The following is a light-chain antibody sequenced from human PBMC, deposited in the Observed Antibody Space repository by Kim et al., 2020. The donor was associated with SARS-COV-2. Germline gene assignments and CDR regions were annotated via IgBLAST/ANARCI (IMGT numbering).Light chain of an antibody. V-gene: IGLV2-23*02. CDR2: EVN. CDR3: CSYAGDYI. J-gene: IGLJ1*01. Sequence: QSALTQPASVSGSPGQSITISCTGTSSNLGTFNLVSWYQQHPGKAPKLIIYEVNKRPSGVSNRFSGSKSDNRASLTISGLQPEDEADYYCCSYAGDYIFGTGTKVTVL. CDR1: SSNLGTFNL.